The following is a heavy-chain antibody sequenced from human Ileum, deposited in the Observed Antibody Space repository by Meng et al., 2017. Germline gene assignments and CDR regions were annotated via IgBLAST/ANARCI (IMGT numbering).Heavy chain of an antibody. CDR1: GFTFCDCV. CDR2: SDPSCAST. V-gene: IGHV3-23*04. CDR3: ARGYDFWSGPDY. J-gene: IGHJ4*02. Sequence: LVGSGGGLVRPAASVASLLSAAGFTFCDCVMGWVRQGPGKGLDWVSLSDPSCASTFHADSVQGRFTISRDNAKNTLYLQMNSLRAEDTAVYYCARGYDFWSGPDYWGQGTLVTVSS. D-gene: IGHD3-3*01.